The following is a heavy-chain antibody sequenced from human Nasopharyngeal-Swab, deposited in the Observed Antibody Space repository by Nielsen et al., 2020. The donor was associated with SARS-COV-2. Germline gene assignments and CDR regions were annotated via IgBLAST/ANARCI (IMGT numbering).Heavy chain of an antibody. J-gene: IGHJ4*02. CDR2: IRSKGNNYAT. Sequence: GESLKISCAASGFTFSDPAIHWVRQASGKGLEWVARIRSKGNNYATAYSASVKGRFIIFRDDPTNTAYLQMNSLKTEDTAMYYCTRCGGGCYSGRDYWGQGTLVTVSS. CDR1: GFTFSDPA. V-gene: IGHV3-73*01. D-gene: IGHD2-15*01. CDR3: TRCGGGCYSGRDY.